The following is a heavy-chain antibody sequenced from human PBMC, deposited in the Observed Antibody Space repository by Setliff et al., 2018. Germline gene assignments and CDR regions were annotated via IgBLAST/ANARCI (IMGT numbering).Heavy chain of an antibody. CDR2: YSPGDSYT. CDR1: GYSFTNYW. Sequence: GESLKISCKASGYSFTNYWIAWVRQMPGKGLEWVAMYSPGDSYTDSGTRYSPSFQGQVTISADKSISTAYLQWSSLKASDTAMYYCARLRIAAAATNYFDYWGQGTLVTVSS. D-gene: IGHD6-13*01. V-gene: IGHV5-51*01. CDR3: ARLRIAAAATNYFDY. J-gene: IGHJ4*02.